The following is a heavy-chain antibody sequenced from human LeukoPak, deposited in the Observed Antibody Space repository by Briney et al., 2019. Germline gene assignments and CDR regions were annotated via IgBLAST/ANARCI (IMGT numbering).Heavy chain of an antibody. CDR1: GFTFSSYA. V-gene: IGHV3-23*01. D-gene: IGHD6-19*01. CDR2: ISGSGGST. J-gene: IGHJ4*02. Sequence: GGSLRLSCAASGFTFSSYAMSWVRQAPGKGLEWVSAISGSGGSTYYADSVKGRFTISRDNSKNTLYLQVNSLRAEDTAVYYCATYSSGWYGGFDYWGQGTLVTVSS. CDR3: ATYSSGWYGGFDY.